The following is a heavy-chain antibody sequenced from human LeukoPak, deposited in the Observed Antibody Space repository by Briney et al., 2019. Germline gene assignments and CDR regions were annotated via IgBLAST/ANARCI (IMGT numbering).Heavy chain of an antibody. D-gene: IGHD2-15*01. J-gene: IGHJ3*02. CDR1: GFTFSSYG. Sequence: GSLRLSCAASGFTFSSYGMHWVRQAPGKGLEWVAVIWYDGSNKYYADSVKGRFTISRDNSKNTVFLQMNSLRAEDTAVYYCASGKYAPVGATYSFDIWGQGTMVTVSS. CDR3: ASGKYAPVGATYSFDI. CDR2: IWYDGSNK. V-gene: IGHV3-33*01.